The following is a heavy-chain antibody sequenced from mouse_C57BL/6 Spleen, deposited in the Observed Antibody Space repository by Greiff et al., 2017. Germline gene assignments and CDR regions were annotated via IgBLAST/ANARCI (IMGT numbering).Heavy chain of an antibody. Sequence: EVKLQESGAELVKPGASVKLSCTASGFNIKDYYMHWVKQRTEQGLEWIGRIDPEDGETKYAPKFQGKATITADTSSNTAYLQRSSLTSEDTAVYYCARGRRRGDYYAMDYWGQGTSVTVSS. J-gene: IGHJ4*01. V-gene: IGHV14-2*01. CDR3: ARGRRRGDYYAMDY. CDR2: IDPEDGET. CDR1: GFNIKDYY.